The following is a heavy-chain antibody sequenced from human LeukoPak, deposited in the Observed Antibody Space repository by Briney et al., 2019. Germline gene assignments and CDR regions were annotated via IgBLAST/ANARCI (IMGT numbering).Heavy chain of an antibody. V-gene: IGHV4-34*01. J-gene: IGHJ6*02. CDR2: INHSGST. Sequence: PSETLSLTCAVYDGSFSGYYWSWIRQPPGKGLEWIGEINHSGSTNYNPSLKSRVTISVDTSKNQFSLKLSSVAAADTAVYYCARLSIAAYYYYGMDVWGQGTTVTVSS. CDR1: DGSFSGYY. CDR3: ARLSIAAYYYYGMDV. D-gene: IGHD6-6*01.